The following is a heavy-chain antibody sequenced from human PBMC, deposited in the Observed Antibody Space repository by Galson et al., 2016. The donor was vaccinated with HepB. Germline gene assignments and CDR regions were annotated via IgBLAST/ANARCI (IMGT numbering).Heavy chain of an antibody. J-gene: IGHJ5*02. CDR3: ARDRTSRAAGDL. CDR2: ISSSGTST. D-gene: IGHD6-25*01. Sequence: SLRLSCAAFGFSARSDYMTWVRQAPGEGLEWVSSISSSGTSTNYADSVKGRFTISRDNAKNSLFLQMNSLRAEDTAVYYCARDRTSRAAGDLWGQGILVTVSS. V-gene: IGHV3-48*03. CDR1: GFSARSDY.